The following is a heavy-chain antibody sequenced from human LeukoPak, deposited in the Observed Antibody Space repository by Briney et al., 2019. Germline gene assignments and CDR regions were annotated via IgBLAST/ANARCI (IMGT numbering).Heavy chain of an antibody. V-gene: IGHV3-23*01. J-gene: IGHJ6*02. CDR3: AKGGGTYGSDYYYGMDV. CDR2: ISGSGVST. CDR1: GFTFSSHA. Sequence: GGSLRLSCAASGFTFSSHAMSWVRQAPGKGLEWVSGISGSGVSTYYADSVKGRFTISRDNSKNTLYLQMNSLRAEDTAVYYCAKGGGTYGSDYYYGMDVWGQGTTATVSS. D-gene: IGHD1-26*01.